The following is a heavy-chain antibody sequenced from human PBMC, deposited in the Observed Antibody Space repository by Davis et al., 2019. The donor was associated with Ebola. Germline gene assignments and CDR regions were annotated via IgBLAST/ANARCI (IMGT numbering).Heavy chain of an antibody. CDR3: ARGIVNFDWLSNYYYYYGMDV. V-gene: IGHV1-8*01. J-gene: IGHJ6*02. D-gene: IGHD3-9*01. CDR2: MNPISGNT. CDR1: GYTFTSYD. Sequence: ASVTVSCNASGYTFTSYDINWVRQATGQGLEWMGWMNPISGNTGYAQKFQGRVTMTRNTSISTAYMELSSLRSEDTAVYYCARGIVNFDWLSNYYYYYGMDVWGQGTTVTVSS.